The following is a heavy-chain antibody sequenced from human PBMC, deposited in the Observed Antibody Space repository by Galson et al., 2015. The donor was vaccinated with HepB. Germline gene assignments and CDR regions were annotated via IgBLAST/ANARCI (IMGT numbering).Heavy chain of an antibody. CDR2: ISSSSSYI. V-gene: IGHV3-21*01. CDR1: GFTFSSYS. CDR3: ARDGEVGAIPVD. J-gene: IGHJ4*02. Sequence: SLRLSCAASGFTFSSYSMNWVRQAPGKGLEWVSSISSSSSYIYYADSVKGRFTISRDNAKNSLYLQMNSLRAEDTAVYYCARDGEVGAIPVDWGQGTLVTVSS. D-gene: IGHD1-26*01.